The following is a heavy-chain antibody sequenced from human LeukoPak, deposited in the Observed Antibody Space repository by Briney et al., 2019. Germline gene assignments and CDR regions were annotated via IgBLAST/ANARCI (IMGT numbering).Heavy chain of an antibody. V-gene: IGHV3-23*03. J-gene: IGHJ4*02. D-gene: IGHD1-7*01. CDR2: ISSGGVST. CDR1: GFTFSNYD. CDR3: AKDERNWNYNLASQTYD. Sequence: GGSLRLSCAASGFTFSNYDMSWVRQAPGKGLEWVSSISSGGVSTYYADSVKGRFTISRDNSKNTLFLQMNSLRAEDTAVYSCAKDERNWNYNLASQTYDWGQGTLVTVSS.